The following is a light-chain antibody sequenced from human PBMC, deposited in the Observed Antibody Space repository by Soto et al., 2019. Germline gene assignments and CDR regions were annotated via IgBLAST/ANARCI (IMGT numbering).Light chain of an antibody. CDR1: QTISSW. V-gene: IGKV1-5*01. J-gene: IGKJ1*01. CDR2: DVS. Sequence: DIQMTQSPSTLSASVGDRVTITCRASQTISSWLAWYQQKPGKAPKLLIYDVSTLRSGVPSRFSGSGSGTDFTLTISSLQPDDFATYYCQQSNTFWTFGQGTKVEIK. CDR3: QQSNTFWT.